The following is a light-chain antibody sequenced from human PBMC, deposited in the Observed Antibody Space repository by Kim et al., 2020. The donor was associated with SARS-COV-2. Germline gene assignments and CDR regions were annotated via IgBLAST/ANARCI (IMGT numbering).Light chain of an antibody. Sequence: SPGESATLSCRASQSVDRNLAWYQQKPGQAPRLVIYGASTRATGVPARFSGSGYGTEFTLTISSLQSEDFAVYYCQQYNNWPPLTFGPGTKVDIK. CDR1: QSVDRN. CDR3: QQYNNWPPLT. J-gene: IGKJ3*01. CDR2: GAS. V-gene: IGKV3-15*01.